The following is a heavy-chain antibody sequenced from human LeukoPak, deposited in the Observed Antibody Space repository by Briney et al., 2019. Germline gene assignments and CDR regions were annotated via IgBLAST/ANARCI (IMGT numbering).Heavy chain of an antibody. D-gene: IGHD6-19*01. CDR3: AKEHCSGWPNLDS. CDR2: IGRRDNNR. V-gene: IGHV3-43*01. J-gene: IGHJ4*02. CDR1: GFTFDRYT. Sequence: GESLRLSCAASGFTFDRYTIHWVRQAPGKGLEWVSLIGRRDNNRYYADSVRGRFTISRDNSRNSLYLQMNSLRTEDTALYYCAKEHCSGWPNLDSWGRGTLVTVSS.